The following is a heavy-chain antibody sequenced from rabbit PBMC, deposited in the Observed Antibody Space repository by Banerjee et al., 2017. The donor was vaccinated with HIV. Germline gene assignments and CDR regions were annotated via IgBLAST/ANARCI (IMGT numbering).Heavy chain of an antibody. J-gene: IGHJ3*01. Sequence: QEQLVESGGGLVQPEGSLTLTCTASGFSFSSSYYMCWVSQAPGKGLEWIACINTSSGSTVYATWAKGRFTISKTSSTTVTLQMTSLTAADTATYFCARRGSDWGDDLWGQGTLVTVS. V-gene: IGHV1S45*01. CDR1: GFSFSSSYY. CDR3: ARRGSDWGDDL. CDR2: INTSSGST. D-gene: IGHD4-1*01.